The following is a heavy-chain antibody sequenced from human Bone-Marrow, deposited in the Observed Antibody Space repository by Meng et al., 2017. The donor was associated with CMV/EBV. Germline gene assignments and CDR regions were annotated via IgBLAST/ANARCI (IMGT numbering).Heavy chain of an antibody. V-gene: IGHV4-30-4*08. J-gene: IGHJ4*02. D-gene: IGHD2-15*01. Sequence: VHLTKAGQVLVKPSKTLSLTCTVSGGSISSGDYYLSLIRQPPGKGLEWIGYMYYSGSTYYNPSLKSRVTISVDTSKNQFSLKLSSVTAADTAVYYCARVLSGYFDYWGQGTLVTVSS. CDR1: GGSISSGDYY. CDR3: ARVLSGYFDY. CDR2: MYYSGST.